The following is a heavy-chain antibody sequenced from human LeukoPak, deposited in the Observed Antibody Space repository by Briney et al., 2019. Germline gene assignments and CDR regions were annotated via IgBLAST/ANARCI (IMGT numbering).Heavy chain of an antibody. V-gene: IGHV3-30*04. Sequence: PGGSLRLSCAASGFTFSSYAMHWVRQAPGKGLEWVAVISYDGSNKYYADSVKGRFTISRDNSKNTLYLQMNSLRAEDTAVYYCAGAGPYYYYYMDVWGKGTTVTISS. CDR2: ISYDGSNK. CDR3: AGAGPYYYYYMDV. CDR1: GFTFSSYA. J-gene: IGHJ6*03.